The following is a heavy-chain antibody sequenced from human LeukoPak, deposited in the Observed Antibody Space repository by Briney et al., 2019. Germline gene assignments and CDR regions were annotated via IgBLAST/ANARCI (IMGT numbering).Heavy chain of an antibody. J-gene: IGHJ6*02. V-gene: IGHV1-18*04. D-gene: IGHD2-2*01. CDR3: AVAGKYQDYYYYGMDV. CDR2: ISAYNGNT. Sequence: ASVKVSCKASGYTFTSYYMHWVRQAPGQGLEWMGWISAYNGNTNYAQKLQGRVTMTTDTSTSTAYMELRSLRSDDTAVYYCAVAGKYQDYYYYGMDVWGQGTTVTVSS. CDR1: GYTFTSYY.